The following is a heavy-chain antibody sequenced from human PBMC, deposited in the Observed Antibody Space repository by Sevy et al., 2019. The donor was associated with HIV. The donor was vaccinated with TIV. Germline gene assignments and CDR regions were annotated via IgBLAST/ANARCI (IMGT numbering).Heavy chain of an antibody. J-gene: IGHJ4*02. CDR1: GFTLGDYA. CDR3: VRSRLLGYTAMIPDY. Sequence: GGSLSLSCTTSGFTLGDYAMSWVRQAPGKGLEWVAFMRSKAFAGTTDYAASVQGRFTISTDDSKATARLQMNSLRTEDTGVYYCVRSRLLGYTAMIPDYWGQGTLVTVSS. D-gene: IGHD5-18*01. CDR2: MRSKAFAGTT. V-gene: IGHV3-49*04.